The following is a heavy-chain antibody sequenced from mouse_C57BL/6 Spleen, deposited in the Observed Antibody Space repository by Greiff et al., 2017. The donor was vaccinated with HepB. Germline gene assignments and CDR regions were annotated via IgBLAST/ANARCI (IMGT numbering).Heavy chain of an antibody. CDR3: ARRAFYYGAWFAY. CDR2: IWSGGST. J-gene: IGHJ3*01. D-gene: IGHD1-1*01. V-gene: IGHV2-2*01. CDR1: GFSLTSYG. Sequence: VMLVESGPGLVQPSQSLSITCTVSGFSLTSYGVHWVRQSPGKGLEWLGVIWSGGSTDYNAAFISRLSISKDNSKSQVFFKMNSLQADDTAIYYCARRAFYYGAWFAYWGQGTLVTVSA.